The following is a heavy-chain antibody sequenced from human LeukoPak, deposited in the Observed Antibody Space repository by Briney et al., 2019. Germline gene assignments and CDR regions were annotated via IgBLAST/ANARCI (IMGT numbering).Heavy chain of an antibody. D-gene: IGHD5-18*01. V-gene: IGHV3-9*01. J-gene: IGHJ2*01. Sequence: GGSLRLSCAASGLTFSGYWMSWVRQAPGKGLEWVSGIIWNSGSIGYADSVKGRFTISRDNAKNSLYLQMNSLRAEDTALYYCAKDYGYSYGLGNWYFDLWGRGTMVTVSS. CDR3: AKDYGYSYGLGNWYFDL. CDR1: GLTFSGYW. CDR2: IIWNSGSI.